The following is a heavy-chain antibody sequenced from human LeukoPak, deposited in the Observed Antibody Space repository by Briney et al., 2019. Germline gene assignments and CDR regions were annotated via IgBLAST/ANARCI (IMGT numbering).Heavy chain of an antibody. CDR3: ARGNVYGDYVDY. J-gene: IGHJ4*02. D-gene: IGHD4-17*01. Sequence: GGSLRLSCAASGFTFSSYEMNWVRQAPGKGLEWVSYISSSGSTIYYADPVKGRFTISRDNAKNSLYLQMNSLRAEDTAVYYCARGNVYGDYVDYWGQGTLVTVSS. V-gene: IGHV3-48*03. CDR2: ISSSGSTI. CDR1: GFTFSSYE.